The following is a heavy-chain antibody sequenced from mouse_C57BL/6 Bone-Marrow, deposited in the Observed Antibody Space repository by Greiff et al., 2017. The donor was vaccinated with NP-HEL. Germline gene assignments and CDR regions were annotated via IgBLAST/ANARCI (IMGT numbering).Heavy chain of an antibody. Sequence: VQLQQSGPELVRPGASVKISCKAPGYTFTSHWMQWVRQRPGQGLGWIGEIFPGSGSTYYNEKFKGKATLTVATSSSTAYMQLSSLTSEDSAVYFCARGRYCGSSWFAYWGQGTLVTVSA. J-gene: IGHJ3*01. V-gene: IGHV1-56*01. CDR3: ARGRYCGSSWFAY. CDR2: IFPGSGST. D-gene: IGHD1-1*01. CDR1: GYTFTSHW.